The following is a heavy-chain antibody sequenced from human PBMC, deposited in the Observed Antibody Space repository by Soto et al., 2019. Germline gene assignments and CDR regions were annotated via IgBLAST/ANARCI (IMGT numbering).Heavy chain of an antibody. Sequence: SETLSLTCTVSGVSISSYYWIWIRQPPGKGLEWIGYIYYSGSTNYNPSLKSRVTISVDTSKNQFSLKLSSVTAADTAVYYCARDYYGSGSYVFDYWGQGTLVTVSS. J-gene: IGHJ4*02. CDR2: IYYSGST. CDR1: GVSISSYY. D-gene: IGHD3-10*01. CDR3: ARDYYGSGSYVFDY. V-gene: IGHV4-59*01.